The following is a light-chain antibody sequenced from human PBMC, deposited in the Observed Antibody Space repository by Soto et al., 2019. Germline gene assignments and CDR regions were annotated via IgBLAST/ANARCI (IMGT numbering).Light chain of an antibody. CDR2: KAS. J-gene: IGKJ1*01. V-gene: IGKV1-5*03. Sequence: DIQMTQSPSTLSASVGDRVTITCRASQSISSWLAWYQQKPGKAPKLLIYKASSLQSGVPSRFSGGGSGTEFTLTISSLQPDDFAPYYCHQYNNYPWTFGQGTQVEIK. CDR3: HQYNNYPWT. CDR1: QSISSW.